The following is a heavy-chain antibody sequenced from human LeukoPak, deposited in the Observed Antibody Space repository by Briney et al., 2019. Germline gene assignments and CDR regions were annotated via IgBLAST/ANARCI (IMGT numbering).Heavy chain of an antibody. V-gene: IGHV4-59*01. CDR1: GGSITSIY. Sequence: PSETLSLTCTVSGGSITSIYWSWVRQPPGKGMEWVGYIYYSGITNYSPSPNCRVTISVDTTKTNFSLTLTAVTAADTAVYYCARVPRSYYYYYFMDVWGKGTTVTVSS. CDR3: ARVPRSYYYYYFMDV. CDR2: IYYSGIT. J-gene: IGHJ6*03.